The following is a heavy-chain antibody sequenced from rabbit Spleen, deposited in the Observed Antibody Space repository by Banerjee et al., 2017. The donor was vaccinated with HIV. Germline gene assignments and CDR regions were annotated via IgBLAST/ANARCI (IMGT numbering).Heavy chain of an antibody. CDR2: IVTGSGTT. CDR1: GIDFSRDHY. Sequence: QQQLEESGGGLIKPGGTLTLTCKASGIDFSRDHYMSWVRQAPGKGLEWIGCIVTGSGTTVYASWAKGRFTISKTSSTTVTLQMTSLTAADTATYFCARGNSGYSYVWGLWGPGTLVTVS. J-gene: IGHJ4*01. D-gene: IGHD7-1*01. V-gene: IGHV1S45*01. CDR3: ARGNSGYSYVWGL.